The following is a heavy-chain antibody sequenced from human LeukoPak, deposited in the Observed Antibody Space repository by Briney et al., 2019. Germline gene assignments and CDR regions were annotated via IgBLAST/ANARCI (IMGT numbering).Heavy chain of an antibody. V-gene: IGHV3-30*18. D-gene: IGHD6-19*01. CDR1: GFTFDDYG. CDR3: AKGLGKTIAEAGTLFDY. CDR2: ISYDGSNK. Sequence: GGSLRLSCVASGFTFDDYGISWVRQAPGKGLEWVAVISYDGSNKYYADSLKGRFTISRDNSKNTLYLQMNSLRAEDTAVYYCAKGLGKTIAEAGTLFDYWGQGTLVTVSS. J-gene: IGHJ4*02.